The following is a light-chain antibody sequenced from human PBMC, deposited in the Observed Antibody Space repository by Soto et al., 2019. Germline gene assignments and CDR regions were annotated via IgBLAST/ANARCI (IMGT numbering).Light chain of an antibody. CDR3: QQYGRSSWT. V-gene: IGKV3-20*01. CDR1: QSVSSSY. CDR2: GAS. J-gene: IGKJ1*01. Sequence: NGLKQSPGTLSLSPGERATLSCRASQSVSSSYLAWYQQKSGQAPRLLIYGASNRATGIPDRFSGSGSGTDFTLTISRLEPEDFAVYYCQQYGRSSWTFGQGAKVDNK.